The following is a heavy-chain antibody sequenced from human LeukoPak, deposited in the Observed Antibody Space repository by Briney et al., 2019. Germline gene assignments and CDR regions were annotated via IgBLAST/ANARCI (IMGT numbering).Heavy chain of an antibody. V-gene: IGHV4-34*01. CDR2: INHSGST. CDR3: ARGSRYYYDSSGYKRGDAFDI. CDR1: GGSFSGYY. D-gene: IGHD3-22*01. J-gene: IGHJ3*02. Sequence: SETLCLTCAVYGGSFSGYYWSWIRQPPGKGLEWIGEINHSGSTNYNPSLKSRVTISVDTSKNQFSLKLSSVTAADTAVYYCARGSRYYYDSSGYKRGDAFDIWGQGTMVTVSS.